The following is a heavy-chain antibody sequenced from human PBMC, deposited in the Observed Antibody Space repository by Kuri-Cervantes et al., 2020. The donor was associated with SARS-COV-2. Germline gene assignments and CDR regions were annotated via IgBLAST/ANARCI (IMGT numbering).Heavy chain of an antibody. V-gene: IGHV3-53*01. CDR3: ARLPFTYDYVWGRTIIDY. D-gene: IGHD3-16*01. CDR2: IYSGGST. CDR1: GFTFSGSA. J-gene: IGHJ4*02. Sequence: GESLKISCAASGFTFSGSAMHWVRQASGKGLEWVSVIYSGGSTYYADSVKGRFTISRDNAKNSLYLQMNSLRDEDTAVYYCARLPFTYDYVWGRTIIDYWGQGTLVTVSS.